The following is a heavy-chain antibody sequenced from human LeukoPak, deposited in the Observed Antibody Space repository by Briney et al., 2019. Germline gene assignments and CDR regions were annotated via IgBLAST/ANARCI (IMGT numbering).Heavy chain of an antibody. CDR2: IYYSGST. D-gene: IGHD1-1*01. CDR1: GFTFDDYA. V-gene: IGHV4-59*01. Sequence: GSLRLSCAASGFTFDDYAMHWVRQPPGKGLEWIGYIYYSGSTNYNPSLKSRVTISVDTSKNQFSLKLSSVTAADTAVYYCARDQLLQGFDYWGQGTLVTVSS. CDR3: ARDQLLQGFDY. J-gene: IGHJ4*02.